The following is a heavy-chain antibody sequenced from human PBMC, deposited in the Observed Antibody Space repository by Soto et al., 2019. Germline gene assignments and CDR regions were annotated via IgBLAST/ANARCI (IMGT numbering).Heavy chain of an antibody. CDR1: GGSIRSSNW. J-gene: IGHJ4*02. D-gene: IGHD4-17*01. Sequence: SETQSLTCAVSGGSIRSSNWWSWVRQPPGKGLEWIGEIYHSGSTNYNPSLKSRVTISVDKSKNQFSLKLSSVTAADTAVYYCARIDSVLRWLNWGQGTLVTVSS. V-gene: IGHV4-4*02. CDR3: ARIDSVLRWLN. CDR2: IYHSGST.